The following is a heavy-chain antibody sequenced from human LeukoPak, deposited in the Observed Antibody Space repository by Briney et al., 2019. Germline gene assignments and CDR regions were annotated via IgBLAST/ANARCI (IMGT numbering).Heavy chain of an antibody. J-gene: IGHJ4*02. CDR3: ARVSLGNNYGSRNYDY. CDR2: INSGSTYI. CDR1: GFTLSSYN. Sequence: GGSLRLFCAASGFTLSSYNMNWVRQAPGKGLEWVSSINSGSTYINYADSVKGRFTISRDNAENSLYLQMSSLRAEDTAVYYCARVSLGNNYGSRNYDYWGQGTLVTVSS. D-gene: IGHD3-10*01. V-gene: IGHV3-21*01.